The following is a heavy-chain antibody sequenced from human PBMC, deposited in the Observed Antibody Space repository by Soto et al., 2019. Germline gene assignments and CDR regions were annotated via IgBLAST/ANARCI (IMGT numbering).Heavy chain of an antibody. CDR3: VRGASLNFDY. CDR1: GFTFDDYG. Sequence: GGSLRLSCAASGFTFDDYGMSWARQAPGKGLEWVSGVNWNGGSIGYADSVKGRFTISRDNAKNSLYLQMNSLRAEDTAFYYCVRGASLNFDYWGQGTLVTVSS. D-gene: IGHD1-26*01. J-gene: IGHJ4*02. CDR2: VNWNGGSI. V-gene: IGHV3-20*04.